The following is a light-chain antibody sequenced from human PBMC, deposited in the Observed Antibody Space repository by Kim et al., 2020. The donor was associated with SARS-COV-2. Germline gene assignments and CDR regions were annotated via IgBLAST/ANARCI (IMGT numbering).Light chain of an antibody. CDR1: SGYSNYK. CDR2: VGTGGIVG. J-gene: IGLJ1*01. V-gene: IGLV9-49*01. Sequence: QLVLTQPPSASASLRASVTLTCTLSSGYSNYKVDWYQQRPGKGPRFVMRVGTGGIVGSKGDGIPDRFSVLGSGLNRYLTIKNIQEEDESDYHCGADHGSGSDFVYVFGTGTKVTVL. CDR3: GADHGSGSDFVYV.